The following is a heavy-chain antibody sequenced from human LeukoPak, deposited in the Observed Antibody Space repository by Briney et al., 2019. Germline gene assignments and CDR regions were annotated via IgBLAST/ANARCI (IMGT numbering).Heavy chain of an antibody. J-gene: IGHJ4*02. CDR3: ARTTSFTASGYDY. CDR2: MNPNNGDS. D-gene: IGHD6-25*01. Sequence: EASVTVSCKASVYTFTNYHINWVRQATGQGLEWMGWMNPNNGDSGYAQKFQGRVTITRDTSISTSYMELRSLRSDDTAVYFCARTTSFTASGYDYWGQGTLVTVSS. V-gene: IGHV1-8*03. CDR1: VYTFTNYH.